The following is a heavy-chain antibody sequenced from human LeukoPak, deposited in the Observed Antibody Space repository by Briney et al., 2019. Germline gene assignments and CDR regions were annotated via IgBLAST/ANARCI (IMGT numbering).Heavy chain of an antibody. CDR3: AREDSGYYYGYFQH. CDR1: GFTVSSNY. CDR2: IYSGGST. D-gene: IGHD3-22*01. V-gene: IGHV3-53*01. J-gene: IGHJ1*01. Sequence: PGGSLRLSCAASGFTVSSNYMSWVRQAPGKGLEWVSVIYSGGSTYYADSVKGRFTISRDNSKNTLYLQMNSLRAEDTAVYYCAREDSGYYYGYFQHWGQGTLVTVSS.